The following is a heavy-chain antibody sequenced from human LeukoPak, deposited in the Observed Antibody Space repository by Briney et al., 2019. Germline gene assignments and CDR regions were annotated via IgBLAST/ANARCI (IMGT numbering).Heavy chain of an antibody. CDR1: GFTFSSYW. Sequence: GGSLRLSCAASGFTFSSYWMSWVRQAPGKGPEWVANIKQDGSEKYYVDSVKGRFTISRDNAKNSLYLQMNSLRAEDTAVYYCARDTGSGSYDYWGQGTLVTVSS. D-gene: IGHD3-10*01. J-gene: IGHJ4*02. V-gene: IGHV3-7*03. CDR3: ARDTGSGSYDY. CDR2: IKQDGSEK.